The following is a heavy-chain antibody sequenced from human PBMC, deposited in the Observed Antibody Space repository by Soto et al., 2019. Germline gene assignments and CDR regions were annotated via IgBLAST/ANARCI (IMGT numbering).Heavy chain of an antibody. V-gene: IGHV3-23*01. CDR3: AKVCDYVWGSYRPYYFDY. D-gene: IGHD3-16*02. CDR1: GFTFSSYA. J-gene: IGHJ4*02. CDR2: ISGSGGST. Sequence: GGSLRLSCAASGFTFSSYAMSWFRQAPGKGLEWVSAISGSGGSTYYADSVKGRFTISRDNSKNTLYLQMNSLRAEDTAVYYCAKVCDYVWGSYRPYYFDYWGQGTLVTVSS.